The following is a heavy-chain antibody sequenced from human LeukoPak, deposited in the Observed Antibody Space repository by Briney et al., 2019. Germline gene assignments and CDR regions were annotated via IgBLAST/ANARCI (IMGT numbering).Heavy chain of an antibody. CDR2: IYYSGST. CDR1: GGSISSYH. CDR3: ASSRGYSYGFDY. Sequence: SETLSLTCTVSGGSISSYHWSWIRQPPGKGLEWIGYIYYSGSTNHNPSLKSRVTISVDTSKNQFSLKLSSVTAADTAVYYCASSRGYSYGFDYWGQGTLVTVSS. D-gene: IGHD5-18*01. J-gene: IGHJ4*02. V-gene: IGHV4-59*01.